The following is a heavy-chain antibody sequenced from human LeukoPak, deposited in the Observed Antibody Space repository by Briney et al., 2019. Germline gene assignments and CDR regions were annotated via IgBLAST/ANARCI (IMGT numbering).Heavy chain of an antibody. Sequence: GGSLRLSCAASGFTFSSYSMNWVRQAPGKGLEWVSSISSSTTYISYADSVKGRFPISRDNAKNSLYLQMNSLRDEDTAVYYCARDYGSYSYAFDIWGQGTMVTVSS. CDR3: ARDYGSYSYAFDI. CDR1: GFTFSSYS. J-gene: IGHJ3*02. D-gene: IGHD1-26*01. V-gene: IGHV3-21*01. CDR2: ISSSTTYI.